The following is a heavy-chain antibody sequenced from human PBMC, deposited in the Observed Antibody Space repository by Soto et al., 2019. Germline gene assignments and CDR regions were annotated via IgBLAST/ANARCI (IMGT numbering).Heavy chain of an antibody. Sequence: EVQLVESGGGLVKPGGSLRLSCAASGFTFSNAWMSWVRQAPGKGLEWVGRIKSKTAGGATDYAAPVKGRFTISRDDSKNTLYLQMNSLKTEDTAVYYCTTSTTVTIWYYYMDVWGKGTTVTVSS. CDR2: IKSKTAGGAT. D-gene: IGHD4-17*01. CDR1: GFTFSNAW. J-gene: IGHJ6*03. V-gene: IGHV3-15*01. CDR3: TTSTTVTIWYYYMDV.